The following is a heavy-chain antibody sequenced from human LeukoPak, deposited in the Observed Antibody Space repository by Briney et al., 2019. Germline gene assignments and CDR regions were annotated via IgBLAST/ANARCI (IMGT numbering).Heavy chain of an antibody. CDR2: IYYTGAT. V-gene: IGHV4-59*01. J-gene: IGHJ4*02. D-gene: IGHD5-18*01. CDR1: RVSISSYY. Sequence: SETLSLTCTVSRVSISSYYWSWIRLPPGKGLEWIGYIYYTGATYYNPSLKSRVTISLDTSKNQFSLKLSSVTAADAAVYYCARAGYSYGTGYYFDYWGQGALVTVSS. CDR3: ARAGYSYGTGYYFDY.